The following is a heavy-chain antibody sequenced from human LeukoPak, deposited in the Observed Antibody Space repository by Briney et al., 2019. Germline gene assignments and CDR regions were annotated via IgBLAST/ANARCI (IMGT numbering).Heavy chain of an antibody. CDR1: GCIFSNYA. CDR3: TKASWEGVTTTYFDY. Sequence: GGSLRLSCAVSGCIFSNYAMYWVRQAPGKGLEWVSGISGGGGVTYYADSVKGRFTISRDNSKNTLYLQMNSLRGDDTARYYCTKASWEGVTTTYFDYWGQGTLVPVSS. D-gene: IGHD1-26*01. V-gene: IGHV3-23*01. J-gene: IGHJ4*02. CDR2: ISGGGGVT.